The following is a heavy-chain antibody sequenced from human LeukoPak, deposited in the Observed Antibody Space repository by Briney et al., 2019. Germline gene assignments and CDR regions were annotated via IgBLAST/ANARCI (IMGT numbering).Heavy chain of an antibody. CDR3: ARRDAFDI. CDR2: IYYSGST. Sequence: SQTLSLTCTVSGGSISSSSYYWGWIRQPPGKGLEWIGSIYYSGSTCYNPSLKSRVTISVDTSKNQFSLKLSSVTAADTAVYYCARRDAFDIWGQGTMVTVSS. CDR1: GGSISSSSYY. V-gene: IGHV4-39*01. J-gene: IGHJ3*02.